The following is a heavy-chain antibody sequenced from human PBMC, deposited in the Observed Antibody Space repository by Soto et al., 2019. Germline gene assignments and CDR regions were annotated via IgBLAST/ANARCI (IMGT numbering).Heavy chain of an antibody. CDR3: ARVGNYYDSSGYPY. J-gene: IGHJ4*02. V-gene: IGHV1-69*02. CDR2: IIPILGIA. CDR1: GGTFSSYT. D-gene: IGHD3-22*01. Sequence: QVQLVQSGAEVKKPGSSVKVPCKASGGTFSSYTISWVRQAPGQGLEWMGRIIPILGIANYAQKFQGRVTITADKSTSTAYMELSSLRSEDTAVYYCARVGNYYDSSGYPYWGQGTLVTVSS.